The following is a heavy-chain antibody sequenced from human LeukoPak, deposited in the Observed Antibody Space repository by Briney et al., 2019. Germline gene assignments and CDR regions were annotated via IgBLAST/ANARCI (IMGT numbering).Heavy chain of an antibody. Sequence: GASVKVSCKASGYTSTGYYIHWMRQAPGQGLEWMGKINPSGGSTSYAQKFQGRVTMTRDTSTSTVYMELSSLRSEDTAVYYCARTIVDGGTNFWGQGTLVTVSS. CDR3: ARTIVDGGTNF. D-gene: IGHD2/OR15-2a*01. V-gene: IGHV1-46*01. J-gene: IGHJ4*02. CDR1: GYTSTGYY. CDR2: INPSGGST.